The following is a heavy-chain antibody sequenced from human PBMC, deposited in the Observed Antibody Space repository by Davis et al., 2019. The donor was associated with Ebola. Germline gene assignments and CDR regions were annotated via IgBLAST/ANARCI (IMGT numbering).Heavy chain of an antibody. CDR1: GFTFSTAW. V-gene: IGHV3-15*07. Sequence: GGSLRLSCAASGFTFSTAWMNWVRQAPGKGLEWVGRIKSKTDGGTTDYAAPVKGRFTISRDDSKNTLYLQMNSLKTEDTAVYYCTRMVRGVIIHNDYWGQGTLVTVSS. J-gene: IGHJ4*02. D-gene: IGHD3-10*01. CDR3: TRMVRGVIIHNDY. CDR2: IKSKTDGGTT.